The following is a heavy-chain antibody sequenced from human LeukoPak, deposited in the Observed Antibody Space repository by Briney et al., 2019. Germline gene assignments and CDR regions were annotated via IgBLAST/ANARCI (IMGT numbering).Heavy chain of an antibody. V-gene: IGHV4-34*01. CDR2: INHSGSA. CDR3: VAGSGGGPPFDY. D-gene: IGHD3-10*01. J-gene: IGHJ4*02. Sequence: SETLSLTCAVYGGPFSGHYWRWIRQPPGKGLEWIGEINHSGSANYSPSLKSRVTLSVDTSKNQFSLKLSSVTAADTAMYYCVAGSGGGPPFDYWGQGTLVTVSS. CDR1: GGPFSGHY.